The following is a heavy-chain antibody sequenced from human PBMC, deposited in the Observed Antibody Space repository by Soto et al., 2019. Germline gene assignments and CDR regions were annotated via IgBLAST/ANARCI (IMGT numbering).Heavy chain of an antibody. CDR1: GFTFRNYW. J-gene: IGHJ3*02. CDR3: TTVLLWFGELLKNEAFDI. D-gene: IGHD3-10*01. V-gene: IGHV3-74*01. Sequence: GGALRLSCAASGFTFRNYWMHWVRQSPGEGLGGVSRINTDGSRTDYADSVKGRFTISRDNAKNTLYLQMNSLKTEDTAVYYCTTVLLWFGELLKNEAFDIWGQGTMVTVSS. CDR2: INTDGSRT.